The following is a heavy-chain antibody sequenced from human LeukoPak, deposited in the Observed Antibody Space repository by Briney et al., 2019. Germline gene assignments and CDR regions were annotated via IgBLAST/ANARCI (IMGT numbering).Heavy chain of an antibody. Sequence: NTGGSLRLSCAASGFTFSDYYMSWIRQAPGKGLEWVSYISSSGSTIYYADSVKGRFTISRDNAKNSLYLQMNSLRAEDTAVYYCARARLDSSGYYYLDYWGQGTLVTVSS. D-gene: IGHD3-22*01. CDR3: ARARLDSSGYYYLDY. CDR2: ISSSGSTI. V-gene: IGHV3-11*01. J-gene: IGHJ4*02. CDR1: GFTFSDYY.